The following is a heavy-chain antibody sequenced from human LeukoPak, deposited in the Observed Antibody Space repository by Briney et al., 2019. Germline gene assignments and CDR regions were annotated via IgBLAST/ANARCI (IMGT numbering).Heavy chain of an antibody. J-gene: IGHJ4*02. D-gene: IGHD3-22*01. Sequence: PGGSLRLSCAASGFTFHDYAMHWVRQPPGKGLEWVSGISWNRGTIGYADSVKGRFTISRDNAKNSLFLQMNSLRAEDTALYYCAKDIDGNYYDSSAYFESWGQGTLVTVSS. CDR1: GFTFHDYA. CDR2: ISWNRGTI. V-gene: IGHV3-9*01. CDR3: AKDIDGNYYDSSAYFES.